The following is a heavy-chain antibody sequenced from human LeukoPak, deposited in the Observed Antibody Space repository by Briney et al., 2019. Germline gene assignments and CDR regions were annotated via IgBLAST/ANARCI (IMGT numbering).Heavy chain of an antibody. CDR3: VRRGSRSY. V-gene: IGHV3-53*01. D-gene: IGHD3-16*02. CDR2: LYNDGNT. CDR1: GFTVITND. J-gene: IGHJ4*02. Sequence: GGALRLSCAASGFTVITNDMTWVRPAPGKGLEWVSVLYNDGNTKYADSVQGRFTISRDNSKNTLYLEMNSLSPDDTAVYYCVRRGSRSYWGQGTLVTVSS.